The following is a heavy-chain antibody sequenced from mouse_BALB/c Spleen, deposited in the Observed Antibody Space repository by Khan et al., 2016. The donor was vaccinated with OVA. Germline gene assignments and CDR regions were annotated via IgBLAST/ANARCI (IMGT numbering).Heavy chain of an antibody. Sequence: IQLVQSGPELMKPGASVKISCKASGYSFSTYYIHWVTRSHGKTLEWIGYIDPFSGGATYNQKFKGKATLTVDKSSSTAYVHLTSLTSEDSAVYYCARHGSTSWFAYWGQGTLVTVSA. J-gene: IGHJ3*01. CDR1: GYSFSTYY. V-gene: IGHV1S135*01. CDR3: ARHGSTSWFAY. D-gene: IGHD1-1*01. CDR2: IDPFSGGA.